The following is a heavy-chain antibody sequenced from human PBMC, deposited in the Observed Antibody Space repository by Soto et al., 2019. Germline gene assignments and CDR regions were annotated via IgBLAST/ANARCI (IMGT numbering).Heavy chain of an antibody. CDR3: ARDGIGGTVFRGYLDY. D-gene: IGHD1-7*01. CDR2: IRFDGSNE. CDR1: GGIFHGYG. Sequence: QEQLVESGGGVVQPGTSLRLSCAVPGGIFHGYGMHWVRQAPGKGLEWVAIIRFDGSNEEYADSVQGRFTISRDNSKNTLYLQMNTLGAEYTAVYDCARDGIGGTVFRGYLDYWGRGTVVTVSS. V-gene: IGHV3-33*01. J-gene: IGHJ4*02.